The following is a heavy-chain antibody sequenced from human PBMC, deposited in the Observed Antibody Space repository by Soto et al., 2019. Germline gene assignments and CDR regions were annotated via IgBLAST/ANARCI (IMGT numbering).Heavy chain of an antibody. CDR1: GFTFTSSA. V-gene: IGHV1-58*01. J-gene: IGHJ6*02. CDR3: AADRAVTTGYGMDV. CDR2: IVVGSGST. Sequence: GASVKVSCKASGFTFTSSAVQWVRQARGQRLEWIGWIVVGSGSTNYAQKFQERVTITRDMSTSTAYMELSSLRSEDTAVYYCAADRAVTTGYGMDVWGQGTTVTVSS. D-gene: IGHD4-4*01.